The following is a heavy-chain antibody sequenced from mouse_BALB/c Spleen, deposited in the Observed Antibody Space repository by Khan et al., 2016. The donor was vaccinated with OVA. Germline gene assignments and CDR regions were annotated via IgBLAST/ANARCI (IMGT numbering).Heavy chain of an antibody. Sequence: EVELVESGGGLVQPGGSRKLSCAASEFTFSSFGMHWVRQAPEKGLEWVAYISSGSSIVYYADTLKGRFTISRDNPKNTLFLQMTSLRSEDSAMSYCARKYGNPLDYAMDYWGQGTSVTVSS. J-gene: IGHJ4*01. CDR2: ISSGSSIV. CDR3: ARKYGNPLDYAMDY. CDR1: EFTFSSFG. D-gene: IGHD2-10*02. V-gene: IGHV5-17*02.